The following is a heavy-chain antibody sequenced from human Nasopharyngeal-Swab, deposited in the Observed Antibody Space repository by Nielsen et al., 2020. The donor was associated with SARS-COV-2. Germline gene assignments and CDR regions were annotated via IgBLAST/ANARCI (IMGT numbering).Heavy chain of an antibody. D-gene: IGHD6-19*01. CDR2: IYYSGCT. CDR3: ARHLAVAGDFDY. CDR1: GGSISSYY. Sequence: GSLRLSCTVSGGSISSYYWSWIRQPPGKGLEWIGYIYYSGCTNYNPSLKSRVTISVDTSKNQFSLKLSSVTAADTAVYYCARHLAVAGDFDYWGQGTLVTVSS. J-gene: IGHJ4*02. V-gene: IGHV4-59*08.